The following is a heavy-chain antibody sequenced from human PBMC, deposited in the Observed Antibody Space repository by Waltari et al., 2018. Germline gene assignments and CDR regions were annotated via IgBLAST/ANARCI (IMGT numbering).Heavy chain of an antibody. Sequence: QVQLVQSGAEVKKPGASVKVSCKASGYTFTSYDINWVRQATGQGLGWMGWMNPNSGNTGYAQKCQGRVTMTRNTSISTAYMELSSLRAEDTAVYYCAREGSSSWYGTFHYYYGMDVWGQGTTVTVSS. V-gene: IGHV1-8*01. CDR2: MNPNSGNT. CDR3: AREGSSSWYGTFHYYYGMDV. D-gene: IGHD6-13*01. J-gene: IGHJ6*02. CDR1: GYTFTSYD.